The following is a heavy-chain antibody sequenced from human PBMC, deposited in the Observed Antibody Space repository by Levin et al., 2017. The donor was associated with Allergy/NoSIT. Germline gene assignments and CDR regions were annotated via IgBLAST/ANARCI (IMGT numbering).Heavy chain of an antibody. J-gene: IGHJ3*02. V-gene: IGHV3-30*18. CDR1: GFTFSSYG. CDR2: ISYDGSNK. Sequence: GESLKISCAASGFTFSSYGMHWVRQAPGKGLEWVAVISYDGSNKYYADSVKGRFTISRDNSKNTLYLQMNSLRAEDTAVYYCAKGGITMVRGIDAFDIWGQGTMVTVSS. CDR3: AKGGITMVRGIDAFDI. D-gene: IGHD3-10*01.